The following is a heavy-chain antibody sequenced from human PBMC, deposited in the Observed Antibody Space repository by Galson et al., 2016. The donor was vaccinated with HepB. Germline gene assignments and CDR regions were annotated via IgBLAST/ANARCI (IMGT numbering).Heavy chain of an antibody. CDR1: GGTFSNYA. CDR2: LIPLFGPT. V-gene: IGHV1-69*13. J-gene: IGHJ4*02. D-gene: IGHD3-10*01. CDR3: ECSTSYGSGTADS. Sequence: SVKVSCKASGGTFSNYAISWVRQAPGQGLEWMGGLIPLFGPTNYAQKFRDRVTSTADESTSTAYMELSSLRSEDTAWYYCECSTSYGSGTADSWGQGTLVTVSS.